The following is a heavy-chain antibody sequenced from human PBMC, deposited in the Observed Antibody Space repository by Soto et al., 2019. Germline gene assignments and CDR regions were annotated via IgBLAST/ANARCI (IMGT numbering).Heavy chain of an antibody. CDR3: GKDLRAQDINWFDP. CDR2: ISGSGDGT. CDR1: GFTFSSYA. J-gene: IGHJ5*02. V-gene: IGHV3-23*01. Sequence: GGSLRLSCAASGFTFSSYAMNWVRQAPGRGPEWVSAISGSGDGTYYADSVKGRFTISRDNSKNTLYLQMKSLRAEDTALYYCGKDLRAQDINWFDPWGQGTLVTVSS.